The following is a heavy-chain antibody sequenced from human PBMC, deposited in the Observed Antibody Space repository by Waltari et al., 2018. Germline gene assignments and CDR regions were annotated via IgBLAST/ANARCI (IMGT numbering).Heavy chain of an antibody. J-gene: IGHJ4*02. CDR1: GYSFTIYW. Sequence: EVQLVQSGAEVKKPGESLKISCKGSGYSFTIYWIGWLRPRPGKGLDGMGIIYPGDSDTRYSPSSQGQVTISADKSISTAYLQWSSLKASDTAMYYCARLFGYSYGLYYFDYWGQGTLVTVSS. V-gene: IGHV5-51*01. CDR3: ARLFGYSYGLYYFDY. CDR2: IYPGDSDT. D-gene: IGHD5-18*01.